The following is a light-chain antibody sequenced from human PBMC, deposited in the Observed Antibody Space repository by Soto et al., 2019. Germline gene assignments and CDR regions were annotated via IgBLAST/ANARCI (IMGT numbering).Light chain of an antibody. CDR1: QSVSSSY. CDR2: GTS. V-gene: IGKV3-20*01. J-gene: IGKJ1*01. Sequence: EIVLTQSPGTLSLSPGERATLSCRASQSVSSSYLAWYQHKPGQAPRLLISGTSSRATGIPDRFSGSGAGTDFTLTISRLEPEDFAVYYCQQCGTAPWTFGQGTKVDIK. CDR3: QQCGTAPWT.